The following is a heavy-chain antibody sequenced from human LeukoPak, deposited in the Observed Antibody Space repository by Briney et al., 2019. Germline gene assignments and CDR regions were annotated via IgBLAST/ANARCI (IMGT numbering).Heavy chain of an antibody. D-gene: IGHD7-27*01. CDR3: AGSDWGVDS. CDR2: MWDDGTNE. CDR1: GFNFGIYG. J-gene: IGHJ4*02. Sequence: PGTSLRLSCTASGFNFGIYGMHWVRQAPGKGLEWVAVMWDDGTNEHYVESVKGRFTISRDNGKRTLYLQMNSLRVEDTAVYYCAGSDWGVDSWGQGTLVTVSS. V-gene: IGHV3-33*03.